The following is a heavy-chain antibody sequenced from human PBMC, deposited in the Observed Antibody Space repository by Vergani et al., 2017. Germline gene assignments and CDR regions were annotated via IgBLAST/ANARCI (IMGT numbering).Heavy chain of an antibody. CDR1: GYTFTSYD. CDR2: MNPNSGDT. Sequence: QVQLVQSGAEVKKPGTSVQVSCKASGYTFTSYDINWVRRATGQGLEWMGWMNPNSGDTGYAQKFQGRVTMPRNNSISTAYLELSSLRSEVTAVYYCARCVVGATTHDYYYYYMDVWGKGTTVTVSS. J-gene: IGHJ6*03. V-gene: IGHV1-8*02. D-gene: IGHD1-26*01. CDR3: ARCVVGATTHDYYYYYMDV.